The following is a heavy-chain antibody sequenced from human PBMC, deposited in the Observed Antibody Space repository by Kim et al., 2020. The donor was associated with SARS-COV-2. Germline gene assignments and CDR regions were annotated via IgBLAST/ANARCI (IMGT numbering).Heavy chain of an antibody. CDR2: ISSTGGTR. CDR3: ARAPTEAYFDI. J-gene: IGHJ4*02. V-gene: IGHV3-11*01. Sequence: GGSLRLSCAASGFTFSDHYMIWIRQAPGKGLEYISYISSTGGTRYYADSVKGRFTVSRDNAKNSLYLQMNSLRAEDGALYYCARAPTEAYFDIWGQGTLV. CDR1: GFTFSDHY.